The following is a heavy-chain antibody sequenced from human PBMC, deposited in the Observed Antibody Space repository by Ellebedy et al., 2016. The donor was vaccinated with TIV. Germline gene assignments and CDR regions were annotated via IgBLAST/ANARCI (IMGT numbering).Heavy chain of an antibody. V-gene: IGHV4-39*07. CDR1: GGSISSSSYY. J-gene: IGHJ4*02. Sequence: SETLSLTCTVSGGSISSSSYYWSWIRQPPGKGLEWIGEINHSGSTNYNPSLKGRVTISVDTSKNQFSLKLSSVTAADTAVYYCASGVADLDYWGQGTLVTVSS. CDR3: ASGVADLDY. CDR2: INHSGST.